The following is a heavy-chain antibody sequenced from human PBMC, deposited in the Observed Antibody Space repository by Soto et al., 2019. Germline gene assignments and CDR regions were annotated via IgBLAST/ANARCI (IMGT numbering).Heavy chain of an antibody. Sequence: PGGSLRLSCAASVLPFNTFAMTWVRQAPGRGLEWVSRINKSGGSRYYADSVKGRFTVSRDNSNNTLYLQMNSLRAEDTAIYFCAKGAEMPTIPFDYWGQGALVTV. CDR1: VLPFNTFA. J-gene: IGHJ4*02. D-gene: IGHD5-12*01. CDR3: AKGAEMPTIPFDY. CDR2: INKSGGSR. V-gene: IGHV3-23*01.